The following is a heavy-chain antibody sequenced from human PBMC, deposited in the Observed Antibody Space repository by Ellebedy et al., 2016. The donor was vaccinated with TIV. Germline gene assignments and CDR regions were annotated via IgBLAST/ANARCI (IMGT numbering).Heavy chain of an antibody. V-gene: IGHV1-69*13. D-gene: IGHD1-26*01. CDR2: IIPIFGTA. CDR1: GGTFSSYA. J-gene: IGHJ4*02. CDR3: ARDSGSYGNFDY. Sequence: AASVKVSCKASGGTFSSYAISWVRQAPGQGLEWMGGIIPIFGTANYAQKFQGRVTITADESTSTAYMELSSLRSEDTAVYYCARDSGSYGNFDYWGQGTLVTVSS.